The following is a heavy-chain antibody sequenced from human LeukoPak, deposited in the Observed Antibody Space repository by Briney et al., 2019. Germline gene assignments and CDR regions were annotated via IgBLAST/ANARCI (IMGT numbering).Heavy chain of an antibody. D-gene: IGHD1-26*01. CDR1: GFTFSDYA. CDR3: AKDRSIGTYYTFDH. V-gene: IGHV3-23*01. Sequence: GGSLRLSCATSGFTFSDYAMTWVRQAPGKGLEWVATISGSGVMTYYADSVKGRFTVSGDNSKNTVYLQMSSLTAADTAVYYCAKDRSIGTYYTFDHWGQGTLVTVSS. J-gene: IGHJ4*02. CDR2: ISGSGVMT.